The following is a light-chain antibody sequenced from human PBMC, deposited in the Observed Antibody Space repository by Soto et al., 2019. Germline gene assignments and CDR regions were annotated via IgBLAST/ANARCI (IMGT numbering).Light chain of an antibody. Sequence: SYELTQPPSVSVAPGQTASITCGGNNIGSKSVHWYQQKPGQAPVVVVYDDSVRPSGIPDRFSGSNSGNTATLTINGVEAGDEADYYCHVWDFSSDHVVFGGGTKLTVL. V-gene: IGLV3-21*02. CDR1: NIGSKS. CDR3: HVWDFSSDHVV. J-gene: IGLJ3*02. CDR2: DDS.